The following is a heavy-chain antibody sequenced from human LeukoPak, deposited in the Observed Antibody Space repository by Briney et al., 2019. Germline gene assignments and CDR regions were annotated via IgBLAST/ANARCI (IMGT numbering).Heavy chain of an antibody. CDR2: INPNSGGT. Sequence: ASVKVSCKASGYTFTGYYMHWVRQAPGQGLEWMGWINPNSGGTNSAQKFQRRVTMTRDTSISTAYMELSRLRSDDTAVYYCARDRNVFWPYTGEYNWFDPWGQGTLVTVSS. CDR3: ARDRNVFWPYTGEYNWFDP. D-gene: IGHD3-16*01. CDR1: GYTFTGYY. J-gene: IGHJ5*02. V-gene: IGHV1-2*02.